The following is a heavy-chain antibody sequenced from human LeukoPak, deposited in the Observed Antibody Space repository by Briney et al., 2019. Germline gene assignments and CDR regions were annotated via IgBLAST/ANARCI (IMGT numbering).Heavy chain of an antibody. J-gene: IGHJ4*02. CDR3: ARAEAVAAKFDY. D-gene: IGHD6-19*01. CDR1: GLTFSSYS. Sequence: GGSLRLSCAASGLTFSSYSMNWVRQAPGKGLEWVSSISSSSSYIYYADSVKGRFTISRDNAKNSLYLQMNSLRAEDTAVYYCARAEAVAAKFDYWGQGTLVTVSS. V-gene: IGHV3-21*01. CDR2: ISSSSSYI.